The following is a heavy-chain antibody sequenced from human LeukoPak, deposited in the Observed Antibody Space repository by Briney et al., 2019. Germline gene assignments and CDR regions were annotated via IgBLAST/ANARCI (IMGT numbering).Heavy chain of an antibody. J-gene: IGHJ4*02. CDR2: ISSSGSTK. Sequence: PGGSLRLSCAASGFTFSGYYMSWIRQAPGKGLEWVAYISSSGSTKYYADSVKGRFTISRDNAKNSLFLQMNSLRAEDTAVYYCAKDGAGDYSSGSYYDHWGQGTLVTVSS. CDR3: AKDGAGDYSSGSYYDH. D-gene: IGHD3-10*01. CDR1: GFTFSGYY. V-gene: IGHV3-11*01.